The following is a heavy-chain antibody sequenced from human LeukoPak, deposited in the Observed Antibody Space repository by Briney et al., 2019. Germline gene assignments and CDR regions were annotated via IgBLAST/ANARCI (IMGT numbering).Heavy chain of an antibody. CDR1: DGSITSNY. Sequence: SETLSLTCTVSDGSITSNYWSWIRQPPGKGLEWIAYIYYSGSTNYNPSLKSRVTISVDTSKNQFSLKLSSVTAADTAVYYCARVPGSIFGPGYMDVWGQGTTVTVS. CDR2: IYYSGST. CDR3: ARVPGSIFGPGYMDV. V-gene: IGHV4-59*01. J-gene: IGHJ6*03. D-gene: IGHD3/OR15-3a*01.